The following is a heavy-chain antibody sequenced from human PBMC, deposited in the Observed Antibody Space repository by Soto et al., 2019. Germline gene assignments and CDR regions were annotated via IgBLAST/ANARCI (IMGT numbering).Heavy chain of an antibody. D-gene: IGHD4-17*01. CDR3: AKDLRPDGVWDFDY. V-gene: IGHV3-23*01. Sequence: EVQLLESGGGLVQPGGSLRLSCAASGFTFSSYTMNWVRQAPGKGLECVSGINSGGRTYYADSVKGRFTISRDDSKNTLYLQIISLRAEDTAVYYCAKDLRPDGVWDFDYWGQGTLVTVSS. CDR1: GFTFSSYT. J-gene: IGHJ4*02. CDR2: INSGGRT.